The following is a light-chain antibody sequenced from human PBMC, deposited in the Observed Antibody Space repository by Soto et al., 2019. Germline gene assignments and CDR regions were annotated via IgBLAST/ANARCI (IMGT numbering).Light chain of an antibody. J-gene: IGKJ4*01. CDR2: AAS. V-gene: IGKV1-9*01. CDR1: QAISSF. CDR3: QQLSEWPLT. Sequence: IQLTQSPSSLSASIGDRVTISCRASQAISSFLAWYQLKPGKAPKLLIYAASTLQSGVPARFSGSGSGTDFTLTISSLQPEDFTTYSCQQLSEWPLTFGGGTKVEI.